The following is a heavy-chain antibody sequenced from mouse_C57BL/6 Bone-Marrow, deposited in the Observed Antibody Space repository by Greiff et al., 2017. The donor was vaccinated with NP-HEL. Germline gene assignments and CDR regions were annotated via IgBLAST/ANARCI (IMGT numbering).Heavy chain of an antibody. J-gene: IGHJ4*01. CDR1: GFTFSDYY. CDR2: ISNGGGST. D-gene: IGHD1-1*01. V-gene: IGHV5-12*01. Sequence: EVKLVESGGGLVQPGGSLKLSCAASGFTFSDYYMYWVRQTPEKRLEWVAYISNGGGSTYYPDTVKGRFTISRDNAKNTLYLQMSRLKSEDTAMYYCARYYGSSYVYAMDYWGQGTSVTVSS. CDR3: ARYYGSSYVYAMDY.